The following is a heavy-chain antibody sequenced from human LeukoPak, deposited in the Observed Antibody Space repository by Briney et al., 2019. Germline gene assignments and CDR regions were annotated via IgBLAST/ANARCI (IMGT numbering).Heavy chain of an antibody. D-gene: IGHD6-13*01. CDR3: ARDPTAAAGTFSYFDY. J-gene: IGHJ4*02. V-gene: IGHV3-48*03. CDR1: GFTFSSYA. Sequence: PGGSLRLSCAASGFTFSSYAMNWVRPPPGKGREWVSYISSSGRTIYYAGSVKGRFTISRDNAKNSLYLQMNSLTAEDTAGYYCARDPTAAAGTFSYFDYWGQGTLVTVSS. CDR2: ISSSGRTI.